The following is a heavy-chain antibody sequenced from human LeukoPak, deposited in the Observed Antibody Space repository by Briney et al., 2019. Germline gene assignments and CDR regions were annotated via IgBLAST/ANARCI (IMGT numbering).Heavy chain of an antibody. V-gene: IGHV4-59*12. CDR1: GGSIGTYY. Sequence: ETLSLTCTVSGGSIGTYYWSWIRQPPGRGPEWIGYIYNSGTTNYNPSLKGRATISVDTSKDQFSLKLSSVTAADTAVYYCARDYDSSGYYAFDIWGQGTMVTVSS. CDR2: IYNSGTT. J-gene: IGHJ3*02. D-gene: IGHD3-22*01. CDR3: ARDYDSSGYYAFDI.